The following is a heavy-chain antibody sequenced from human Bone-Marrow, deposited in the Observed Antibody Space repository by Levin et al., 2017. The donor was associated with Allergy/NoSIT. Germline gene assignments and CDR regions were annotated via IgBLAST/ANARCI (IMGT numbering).Heavy chain of an antibody. Sequence: LSLTCAASGFTFSSYGMHWVRQAPGKGLEWVAVISYDGSNKYYADSVKGRFTISRDNSKNTLYLQMNSLRAEDTAVYYCAKGIAAVGYYGMDVWGQGTTVTVSS. CDR3: AKGIAAVGYYGMDV. D-gene: IGHD6-13*01. CDR1: GFTFSSYG. CDR2: ISYDGSNK. J-gene: IGHJ6*02. V-gene: IGHV3-30*18.